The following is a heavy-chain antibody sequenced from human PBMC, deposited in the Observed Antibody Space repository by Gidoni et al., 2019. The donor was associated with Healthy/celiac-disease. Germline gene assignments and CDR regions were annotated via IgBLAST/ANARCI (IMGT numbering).Heavy chain of an antibody. CDR1: GFTFSSYA. J-gene: IGHJ4*02. V-gene: IGHV3-30-3*01. Sequence: QVQLVESGGGVVQPGRSLSLSCAASGFTFSSYAMHWVRQAPGKGLEWVAVISYDGSNKYYADSVKGRFTISRDNSKNTLYLQMNSLRAEDTAVYYCARGRDSDDYDFWSGRFFSDFDYWGQGTLVTVSS. CDR2: ISYDGSNK. D-gene: IGHD3-3*01. CDR3: ARGRDSDDYDFWSGRFFSDFDY.